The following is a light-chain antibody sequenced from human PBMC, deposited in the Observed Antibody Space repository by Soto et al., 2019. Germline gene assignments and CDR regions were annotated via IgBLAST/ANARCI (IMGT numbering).Light chain of an antibody. Sequence: DIQMTQSPSSLSASVGDRVTITCRASQDITNSLNWYQQKSGKAPSLLIYASSTLQTGVPSRFSGSGSGTGFTFTISSLQPEDFATYYCQQYESLPLTFGQGTRLEIK. V-gene: IGKV1-33*01. CDR3: QQYESLPLT. CDR2: ASS. J-gene: IGKJ5*01. CDR1: QDITNS.